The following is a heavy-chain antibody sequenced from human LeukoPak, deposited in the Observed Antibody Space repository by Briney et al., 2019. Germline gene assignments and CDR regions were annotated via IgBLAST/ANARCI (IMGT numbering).Heavy chain of an antibody. CDR2: IDPSDSYT. V-gene: IGHV5-10-1*01. CDR1: GYSFTSYW. J-gene: IGHJ4*02. D-gene: IGHD3-10*01. CDR3: AVHYGSGRDFDY. Sequence: GESLKISCKGSGYSFTSYWISWVRQMPGKGLEWMGRIDPSDSYTNYSPSFQGHVTISADKSFSTAYLQWSSLKASDTAMYYRAVHYGSGRDFDYWGQGTLVTVSS.